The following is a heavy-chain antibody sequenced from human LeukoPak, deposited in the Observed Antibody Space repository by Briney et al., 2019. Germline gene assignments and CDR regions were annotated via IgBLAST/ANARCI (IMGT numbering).Heavy chain of an antibody. CDR2: ISSSGGYR. CDR3: AKGPAATDF. Sequence: PGGSLRLSCAASGFTFSDYYMSWIRQAPGKGLEWVSYISSSGGYRNYADSVKGRFTISRDDAKNSLYLQMNSLRAEDTAVYYCAKGPAATDFWGQGTLVTVSS. J-gene: IGHJ4*02. CDR1: GFTFSDYY. V-gene: IGHV3-11*06. D-gene: IGHD6-13*01.